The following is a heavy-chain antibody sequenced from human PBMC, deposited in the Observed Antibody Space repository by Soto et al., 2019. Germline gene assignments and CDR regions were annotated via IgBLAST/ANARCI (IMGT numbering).Heavy chain of an antibody. Sequence: GASVKVSCKASGYTFTGYYMHWVRQAPGQGLEWMGWINPNSGGTNYAKKFQGRVTMTRDTSISTAYMELSRLRSDDTAVYYCARGGYYYDSSGYSFDYWGQGTLVTVSS. D-gene: IGHD3-22*01. J-gene: IGHJ4*02. V-gene: IGHV1-2*02. CDR1: GYTFTGYY. CDR2: INPNSGGT. CDR3: ARGGYYYDSSGYSFDY.